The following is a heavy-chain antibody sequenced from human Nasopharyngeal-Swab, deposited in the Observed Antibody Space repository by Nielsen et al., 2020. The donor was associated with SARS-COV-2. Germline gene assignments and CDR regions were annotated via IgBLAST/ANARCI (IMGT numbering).Heavy chain of an antibody. CDR1: GFTFSSYW. Sequence: ETLSLTCAASGFTFSSYWMHWVRQAPGKGLVWVSRINSDGSSTSYADSAKGRFTISRDNAKNTLYLQMNSLRAEDTAVYYCARGTGYYYYMDVWGKGTTVPSP. CDR2: INSDGSST. V-gene: IGHV3-74*01. J-gene: IGHJ6*03. D-gene: IGHD1-14*01. CDR3: ARGTGYYYYMDV.